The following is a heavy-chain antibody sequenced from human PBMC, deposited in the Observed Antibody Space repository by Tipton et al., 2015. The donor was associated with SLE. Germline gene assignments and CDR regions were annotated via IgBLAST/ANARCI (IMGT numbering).Heavy chain of an antibody. V-gene: IGHV3-30*02. J-gene: IGHJ4*02. Sequence: SLRLSCAASGFTFSSYGMHWVRQAPGKGLEWVAFIRYDGSNKYYADSVKGRFTISRDNSKNTLYLQMNSLRAEDTAVYYCARADYYDSSGYQFDYWGQGTLVTVSS. CDR3: ARADYYDSSGYQFDY. CDR2: IRYDGSNK. D-gene: IGHD3-22*01. CDR1: GFTFSSYG.